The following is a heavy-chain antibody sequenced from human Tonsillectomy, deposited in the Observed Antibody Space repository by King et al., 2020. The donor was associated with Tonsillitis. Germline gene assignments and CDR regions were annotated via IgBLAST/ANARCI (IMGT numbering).Heavy chain of an antibody. CDR1: GFTFSDYY. D-gene: IGHD3-9*01. CDR3: ARGVYDILTGQFDY. J-gene: IGHJ4*02. Sequence: QLVQSGGGFVKPGGSLRLSCAASGFTFSDYYMSWIRQAPGKGLEWVSYISSSSSYTNYADSVKGRFTISRDNAKNSLYLQMNSLRAEDTAVYYCARGVYDILTGQFDYWGQGTLVTVSS. CDR2: ISSSSSYT. V-gene: IGHV3-11*05.